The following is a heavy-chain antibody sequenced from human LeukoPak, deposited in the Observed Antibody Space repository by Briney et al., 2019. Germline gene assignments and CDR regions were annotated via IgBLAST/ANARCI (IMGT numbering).Heavy chain of an antibody. CDR3: AREGRYCSSTSCLIGNWFDP. CDR2: INSDGINT. J-gene: IGHJ5*02. Sequence: GGSLRLSCAASGFTFSNYWMHWVRQAPGKGLVWVSRINSDGINTSYADSVKGRFTISRDNAKNTLYLQMNSLRAEDTAVYYCAREGRYCSSTSCLIGNWFDPWGQGTLVTVSS. CDR1: GFTFSNYW. D-gene: IGHD2-2*01. V-gene: IGHV3-74*01.